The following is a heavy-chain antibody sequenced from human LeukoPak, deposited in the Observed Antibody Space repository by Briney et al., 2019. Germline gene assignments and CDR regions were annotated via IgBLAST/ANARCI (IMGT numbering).Heavy chain of an antibody. CDR3: AKKGYYDGSGYYMYYFAH. CDR1: AFTFTMYA. D-gene: IGHD3-22*01. J-gene: IGHJ4*02. V-gene: IGHV3-23*01. Sequence: PGGSLRLSWAVSAFTFTMYAMSWVSQAPGKGRGWVSAISGSGGTACYADSVKGRFTISRDNSKNALYLQMNSLRAEDTAVYYCAKKGYYDGSGYYMYYFAHWGQGTLVTVSS. CDR2: ISGSGGTA.